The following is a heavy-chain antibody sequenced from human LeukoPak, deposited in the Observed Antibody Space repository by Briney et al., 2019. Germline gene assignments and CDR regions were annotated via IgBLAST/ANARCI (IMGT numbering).Heavy chain of an antibody. D-gene: IGHD3-10*01. CDR3: ARDMVQATLMYWFDP. Sequence: SETLSLTCSISGSSIHGYFWSWIRQPAGKGLEWIGRIHGSGSTNYNPFFESRATVSVDTSKNQFSLKLRSVTAADTAVYYCARDMVQATLMYWFDPWGQGTLVIVSS. V-gene: IGHV4-4*07. CDR1: GSSIHGYF. CDR2: IHGSGST. J-gene: IGHJ5*02.